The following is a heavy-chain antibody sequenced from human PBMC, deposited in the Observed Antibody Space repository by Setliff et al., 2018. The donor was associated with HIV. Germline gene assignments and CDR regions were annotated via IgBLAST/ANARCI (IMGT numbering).Heavy chain of an antibody. Sequence: SETLSLTCEVSGYSISSGYYWGWFRQPPGRGLEWIGSIYHSGRNTYNPSLKSRVTISVATSKTQFSLNLSSGNAADTAVYYCSRDPRWEWECHRHFDYWGQGTLVTVSS. J-gene: IGHJ4*02. V-gene: IGHV4-38-2*02. CDR1: GYSISSGYY. CDR3: SRDPRWEWECHRHFDY. CDR2: IYHSGRN. D-gene: IGHD1-26*01.